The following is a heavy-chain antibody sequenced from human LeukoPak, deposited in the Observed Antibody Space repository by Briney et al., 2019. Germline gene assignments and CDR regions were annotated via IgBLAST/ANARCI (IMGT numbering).Heavy chain of an antibody. CDR1: GFTFSIYA. D-gene: IGHD2-2*01. CDR2: ISDSGRNA. V-gene: IGHV3-23*01. J-gene: IGHJ4*02. Sequence: GGSLRLSCAASGFTFSIYAMNWVRQAPGKGLEWVSGISDSGRNAYYSDSVKGRFTISRDNSESTVYLQMNSLTAEDTAQYYCATGCVGSPNCQTTGYDHWGQGTLVTVSS. CDR3: ATGCVGSPNCQTTGYDH.